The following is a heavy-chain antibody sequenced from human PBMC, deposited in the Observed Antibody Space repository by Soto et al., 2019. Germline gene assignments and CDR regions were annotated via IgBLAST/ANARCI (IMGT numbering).Heavy chain of an antibody. Sequence: GGSLRLSCAASGFTVSSNYMSWVRQAPGKGLEWVSVIYSGGSTYYADSVKGRFTISRNNSKNTLYLQMNSLRAEDTAVYYCGSGSYLGGLWFDPWGQGTLVTVSS. CDR1: GFTVSSNY. D-gene: IGHD3-10*01. CDR3: GSGSYLGGLWFDP. CDR2: IYSGGST. J-gene: IGHJ5*02. V-gene: IGHV3-53*04.